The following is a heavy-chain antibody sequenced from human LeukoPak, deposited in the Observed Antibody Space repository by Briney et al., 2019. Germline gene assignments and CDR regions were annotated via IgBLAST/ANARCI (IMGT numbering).Heavy chain of an antibody. CDR2: IYPNGGST. Sequence: GESPRLSCAASGFTFSTYSMTWVRQGPGKGLEWVSSIYPNGGSTFYADSVKGRFTTSRDNSKNTLYLQMSSLRTEDTAIYYCTKDVVPDSGWDLDYWGQGTLVTVSS. D-gene: IGHD6-19*01. CDR3: TKDVVPDSGWDLDY. CDR1: GFTFSTYS. V-gene: IGHV3-23*01. J-gene: IGHJ4*02.